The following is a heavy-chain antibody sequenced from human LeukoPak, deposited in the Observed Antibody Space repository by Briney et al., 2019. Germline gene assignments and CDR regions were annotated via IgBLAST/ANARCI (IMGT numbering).Heavy chain of an antibody. CDR1: GYTFTGYY. J-gene: IGHJ4*02. CDR2: INPNSGGT. D-gene: IGHD2-15*01. CDR3: ARDDCSGGSCYWLDY. V-gene: IGHV1-2*02. Sequence: ASVKVSCKASGYTFTGYYMHWVRQAPGQGLEWMGWINPNSGGTNYAQKFQGRVTMTRDTSISTAYMELSRLRSDDTAVYYCARDDCSGGSCYWLDYWGQGTLVTVPS.